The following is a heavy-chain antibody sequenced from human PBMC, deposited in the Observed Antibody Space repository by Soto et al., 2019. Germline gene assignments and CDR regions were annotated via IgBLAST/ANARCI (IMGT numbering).Heavy chain of an antibody. CDR3: TRVAQVPDTGVVVAATQFDY. V-gene: IGHV3-48*02. J-gene: IGHJ4*02. CDR2: IDSSSRAI. CDR1: GFTFSSYS. D-gene: IGHD2-15*01. Sequence: GGSLRLSCAVSGFTFSSYSMNWVRQAPGKGLEWVSYIDSSSRAIYYADSVKGRFTVARDNAKNSLYLQMNSLRDDDTDMYYCTRVAQVPDTGVVVAATQFDYWGQGALVTVSS.